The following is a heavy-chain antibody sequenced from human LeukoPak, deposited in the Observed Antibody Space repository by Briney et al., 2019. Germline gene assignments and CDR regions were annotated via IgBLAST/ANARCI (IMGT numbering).Heavy chain of an antibody. Sequence: GGSLIPSCAASGFTFSSYSMNWVRQAPGKGLEWVSYISSSSSTIHYADSVKGRFTISRDNSKNTLYLQMNSLRAEDTAVYYCAKVGGSSGAFDIWGQGTMVTVSS. CDR2: ISSSSSTI. D-gene: IGHD1-26*01. CDR1: GFTFSSYS. V-gene: IGHV3-48*01. J-gene: IGHJ3*02. CDR3: AKVGGSSGAFDI.